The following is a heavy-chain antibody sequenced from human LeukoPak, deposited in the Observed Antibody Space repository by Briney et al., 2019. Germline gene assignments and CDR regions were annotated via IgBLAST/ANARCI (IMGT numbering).Heavy chain of an antibody. J-gene: IGHJ4*02. CDR1: GFTFSSYW. CDR2: INQGGSEK. D-gene: IGHD3-16*01. CDR3: ARDATRGGDFDY. V-gene: IGHV3-7*01. Sequence: GGSLRLSCAASGFTFSSYWMTWVRQAPGKGLEWVANINQGGSEKYYVDSVKGQFTISRDNAKNSLYLQMNSLRAEDTAVYYCARDATRGGDFDYWGQGTLVTVSS.